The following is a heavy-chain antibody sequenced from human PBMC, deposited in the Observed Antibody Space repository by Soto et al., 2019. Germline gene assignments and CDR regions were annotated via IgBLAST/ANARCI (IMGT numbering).Heavy chain of an antibody. Sequence: GGSLRLSCAASGFSFSSFVMHWVRQAPGNGPVWVSRINNDGRDTRYADSVKGRFTISRDNARNTLYLQMSSLRAKDTAIYFCVRDRDGHNFWGQGTMVTISS. CDR1: GFSFSSFV. V-gene: IGHV3-74*01. J-gene: IGHJ3*01. CDR3: VRDRDGHNF. CDR2: INNDGRDT.